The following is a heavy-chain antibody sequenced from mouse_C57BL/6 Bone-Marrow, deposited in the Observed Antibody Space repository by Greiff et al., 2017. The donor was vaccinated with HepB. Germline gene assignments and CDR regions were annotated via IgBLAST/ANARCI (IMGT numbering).Heavy chain of an antibody. CDR1: GFTFSDYY. CDR3: ARHSNYPLDY. J-gene: IGHJ2*01. V-gene: IGHV5-12*01. Sequence: EVKVVESGGGLVQPGGSLKLSCAASGFTFSDYYMYWVRQTPEKRLEWVAYISNGGGSTYYPDTVKGRFTISRDNAKNTLYLQMSRLKSEDTAMYYCARHSNYPLDYWGQGTTLTVSS. D-gene: IGHD2-5*01. CDR2: ISNGGGST.